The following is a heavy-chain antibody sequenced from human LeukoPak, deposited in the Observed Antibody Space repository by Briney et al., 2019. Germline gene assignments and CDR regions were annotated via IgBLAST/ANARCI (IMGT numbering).Heavy chain of an antibody. CDR1: GYTFSSYY. D-gene: IGHD6-13*01. CDR2: INPSGGST. V-gene: IGHV1-46*01. CDR3: VYGLQQLVLGAFDY. Sequence: GASLKVSCKASGYTFSSYYIHWVRQAPGQGLEWMGIINPSGGSTSYAQKFQGRVTMTRDTSTSTVYMELSSLRSEDTAVYYCVYGLQQLVLGAFDYWGQGTLVTVSS. J-gene: IGHJ4*02.